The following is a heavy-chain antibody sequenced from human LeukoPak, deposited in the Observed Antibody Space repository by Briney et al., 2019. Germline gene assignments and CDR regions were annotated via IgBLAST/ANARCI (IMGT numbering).Heavy chain of an antibody. J-gene: IGHJ4*02. Sequence: RAGGSLRLSCAASGFTFSSYAMRWVRQAPGKGLEWVAVISYDGSNKYYPDSVKGRFTISRDNSKYALYLQMNSLRAEDRAVYYCARAPGSSGYWFDYWGQGTLVTVSS. CDR2: ISYDGSNK. CDR3: ARAPGSSGYWFDY. D-gene: IGHD3-22*01. CDR1: GFTFSSYA. V-gene: IGHV3-30-3*01.